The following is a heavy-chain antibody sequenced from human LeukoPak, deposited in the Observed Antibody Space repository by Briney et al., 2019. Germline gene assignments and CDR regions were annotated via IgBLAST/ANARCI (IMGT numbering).Heavy chain of an antibody. CDR3: ARQGGGQWDAFDI. Sequence: PGGSLRLSCAASGFTFSSYSMNWVRQAPGKGLEWVSSISSSGSYISYADSVKGRLTISRDNAKNSLYLQMNSLRAEDTAIYYCARQGGGQWDAFDIWGQGTLVTVSS. CDR2: ISSSGSYI. V-gene: IGHV3-21*01. J-gene: IGHJ3*02. CDR1: GFTFSSYS. D-gene: IGHD2-8*01.